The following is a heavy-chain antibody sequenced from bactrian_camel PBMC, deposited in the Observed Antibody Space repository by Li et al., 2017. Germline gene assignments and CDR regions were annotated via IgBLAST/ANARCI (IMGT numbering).Heavy chain of an antibody. CDR3: AASTGYCGFLSHLFAY. CDR2: ADAGGTT. D-gene: IGHD5*01. CDR1: GYGFSSYC. V-gene: IGHV3S1*01. J-gene: IGHJ4*01. Sequence: VQLVESGGGSVQAGGSLRLSCVVSGYGFSSYCMAWFRQAPGKEREGVAVADAGGTTKYAGSVKGRSTISKDNAKNTLYLQMNSLKVEDTAMYYCAASTGYCGFLSHLFAYWDQGTQVTVS.